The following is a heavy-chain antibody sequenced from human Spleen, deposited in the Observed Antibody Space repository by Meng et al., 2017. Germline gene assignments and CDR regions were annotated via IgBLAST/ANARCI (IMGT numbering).Heavy chain of an antibody. CDR3: ARDSHSSSWYYFDY. CDR2: IHPNSGDT. V-gene: IGHV1-2*06. CDR1: TYTFTGYY. D-gene: IGHD3-22*01. J-gene: IGHJ4*02. Sequence: GESLKISCKASTYTFTGYYLHWVRQAPGQGLEWMGRIHPNSGDTNYAQKFQGRVTMTRDTSISTAYMELRRLTFDDTAVYYCARDSHSSSWYYFDYWGQGTLVTVSS.